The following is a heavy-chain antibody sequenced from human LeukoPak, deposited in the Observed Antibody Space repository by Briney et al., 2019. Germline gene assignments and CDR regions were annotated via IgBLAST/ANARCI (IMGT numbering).Heavy chain of an antibody. V-gene: IGHV1-46*01. CDR2: INPSGGST. J-gene: IGHJ6*03. CDR1: GYTLTSYY. D-gene: IGHD4-17*01. CDR3: ARERVGTTVTTTDYYYYMDV. Sequence: ASVKVSCKASGYTLTSYYMHWVRQAPGQGLEWMGIINPSGGSTSYAQKFQGRVTMTRDMSTSTVYMELSSLRSEDTAVYYCARERVGTTVTTTDYYYYMDVWGKGTTVTVSS.